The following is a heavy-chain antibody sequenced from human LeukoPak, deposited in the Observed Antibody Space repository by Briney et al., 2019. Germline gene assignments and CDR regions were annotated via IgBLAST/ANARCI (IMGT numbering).Heavy chain of an antibody. CDR2: IYHSGST. D-gene: IGHD4-17*01. Sequence: SPTLSLTCAVSGGSISSGGYSWSWLRQPPGKGLEWIGYIYHSGSTYYNPSLKSRVTISVDRSKNQFSLKLSSVTAADTAVYYCARGTTVTSFDYWGQGTLVTVSS. V-gene: IGHV4-30-2*01. CDR3: ARGTTVTSFDY. CDR1: GGSISSGGYS. J-gene: IGHJ4*02.